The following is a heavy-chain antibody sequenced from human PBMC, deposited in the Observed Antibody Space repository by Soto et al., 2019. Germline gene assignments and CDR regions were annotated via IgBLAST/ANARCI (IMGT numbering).Heavy chain of an antibody. CDR1: GFTFSNYG. D-gene: IGHD6-19*01. CDR2: ISYDGRNK. CDR3: AKGGIAVSGTGGRLDP. Sequence: QVQLVESGGGVVQPGRSLRLSCVASGFTFSNYGMHWVRQAPGKGLQWVAVISYDGRNKYYADSVKGRFTISRDNSKNTLYLQMMSLSAEDTAVYYCAKGGIAVSGTGGRLDPLGQGTLVTVSS. V-gene: IGHV3-30*18. J-gene: IGHJ5*02.